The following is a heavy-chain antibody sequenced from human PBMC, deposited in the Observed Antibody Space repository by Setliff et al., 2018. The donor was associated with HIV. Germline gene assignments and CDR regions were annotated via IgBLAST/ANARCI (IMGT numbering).Heavy chain of an antibody. Sequence: GASVKVSCKASGYTFTAFGMNWLRQAPGQGPEWMGWISTYNGNTNYAQKFQGRVTMTTDTSTSTVYMELRSLRSDGTAVYYCAKDPSVTVTTIWGQGTMVTVSS. D-gene: IGHD4-17*01. V-gene: IGHV1-18*01. CDR3: AKDPSVTVTTI. CDR1: GYTFTAFG. J-gene: IGHJ3*02. CDR2: ISTYNGNT.